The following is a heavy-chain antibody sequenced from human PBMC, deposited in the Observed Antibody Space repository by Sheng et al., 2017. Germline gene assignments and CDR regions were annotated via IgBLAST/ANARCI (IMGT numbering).Heavy chain of an antibody. J-gene: IGHJ4*02. V-gene: IGHV1-69*01. D-gene: IGHD5-12*01. CDR2: IIPIFGTA. CDR1: RHLQQLC. Sequence: QVQLVQSGAEVKKPWVLGEGLLQGFWRHLQQLCYQLGATGPLDKGLSGWEGIIPIFGTANYAQKFQGRVTITADESTSTAYMELSSLRSEDTAVYYCARDRDGYNPLDYWGPGNPWSPSPQ. CDR3: ARDRDGYNPLDY.